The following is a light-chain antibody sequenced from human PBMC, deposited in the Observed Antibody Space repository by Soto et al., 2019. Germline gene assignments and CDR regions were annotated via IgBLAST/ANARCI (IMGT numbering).Light chain of an antibody. Sequence: DIQMTQSPSTLSASVGDRVTITCRASQSISSWLAWYQQKPGKAPKVLIYDASSLESGVPSRFSGSGSGTEFTLTISSLQPDDFATYFCQQYSSYSRTFGQGTKADIK. CDR1: QSISSW. J-gene: IGKJ1*01. V-gene: IGKV1-5*01. CDR2: DAS. CDR3: QQYSSYSRT.